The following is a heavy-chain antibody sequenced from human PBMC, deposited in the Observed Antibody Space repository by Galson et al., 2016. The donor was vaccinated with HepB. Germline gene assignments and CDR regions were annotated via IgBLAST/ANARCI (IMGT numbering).Heavy chain of an antibody. V-gene: IGHV3-30*03. D-gene: IGHD3-9*01. CDR3: GGGPITIFDHYYGMDV. J-gene: IGHJ6*02. Sequence: SLRLSCAASAFTFSSYSMHWVRQAPGKGLEWVAVISYDGRNKFYADSVKGRFTISRDNSKNTVYLQMNSLRAEDTAVYYCGGGPITIFDHYYGMDVWGQGTTVTVSS. CDR2: ISYDGRNK. CDR1: AFTFSSYS.